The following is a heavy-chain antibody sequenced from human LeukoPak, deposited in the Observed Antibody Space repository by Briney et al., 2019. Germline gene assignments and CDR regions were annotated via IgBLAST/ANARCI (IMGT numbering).Heavy chain of an antibody. CDR1: GGTFSSYA. D-gene: IGHD4-17*01. CDR3: ARDGGGGVDYGDHVSDWFDP. V-gene: IGHV1-69*05. CDR2: IIPIFGTA. Sequence: ASVKVSCKASGGTFSSYAISWVRQAPGQGLEWMGGIIPIFGTANYAQKFQGRVTITTDESTSTAYMELSSLRSEDTAVYYCARDGGGGVDYGDHVSDWFDPWGQGTLVTVSS. J-gene: IGHJ5*02.